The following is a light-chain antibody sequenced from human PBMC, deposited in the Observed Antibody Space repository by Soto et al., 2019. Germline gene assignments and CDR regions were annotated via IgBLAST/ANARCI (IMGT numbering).Light chain of an antibody. Sequence: DIPMTQSPSTLSSSIGDRVTITCRASQTISSWLAWYQQKPGKAPKLLIYEAFNLESGVPSRFSGSGSGTEFTLTIFSLQPDDFATYYCQQYHSYPWTFGQGTKVAIK. CDR2: EAF. CDR3: QQYHSYPWT. J-gene: IGKJ1*01. V-gene: IGKV1-5*03. CDR1: QTISSW.